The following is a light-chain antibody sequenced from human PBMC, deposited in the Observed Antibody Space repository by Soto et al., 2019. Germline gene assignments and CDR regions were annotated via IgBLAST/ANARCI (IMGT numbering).Light chain of an antibody. CDR2: EVV. V-gene: IGLV2-8*01. CDR3: KSYAGSNTYV. J-gene: IGLJ1*01. Sequence: QSALTQPPSASGSPGQSFTISCTGTKNDIGVYDFVSWYQHHPGKAPRLIIYEVVQRPSGVPDRFSGSKSGNTASLTVSGLQAADEGDYFCKSYAGSNTYVFGSGTKLTVL. CDR1: KNDIGVYDF.